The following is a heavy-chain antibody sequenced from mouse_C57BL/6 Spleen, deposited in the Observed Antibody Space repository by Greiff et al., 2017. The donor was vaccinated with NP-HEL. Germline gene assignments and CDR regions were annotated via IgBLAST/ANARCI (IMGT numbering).Heavy chain of an antibody. CDR3: ARKGGLLDYFDY. J-gene: IGHJ2*01. Sequence: QVQLQQPGAELVRPGSSVKLSCKASGYTFTSYWMHWVKQRPIQGLEWIGNIDPSDSETHYNQKFKDKATLTVDKSSSTAYMQLSSLTSEDSAVYYCARKGGLLDYFDYWGQGTTLTVSS. CDR2: IDPSDSET. D-gene: IGHD2-3*01. CDR1: GYTFTSYW. V-gene: IGHV1-52*01.